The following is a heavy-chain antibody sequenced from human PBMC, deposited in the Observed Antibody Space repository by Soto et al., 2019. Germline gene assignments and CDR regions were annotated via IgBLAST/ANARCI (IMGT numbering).Heavy chain of an antibody. J-gene: IGHJ4*02. CDR3: ARVERPTYYYDSSGHFDY. V-gene: IGHV1-69*01. Sequence: QVQLVQSGAEVKKPGSSVKVSCTASGGTFSSYAISWVRQAPGQGLECMGGIIPSFCTANYAQKFQGRVTITADEATSTAYMEMSSRRYEDTAVYYCARVERPTYYYDSSGHFDYWGQGTLVTVSS. D-gene: IGHD3-22*01. CDR1: GGTFSSYA. CDR2: IIPSFCTA.